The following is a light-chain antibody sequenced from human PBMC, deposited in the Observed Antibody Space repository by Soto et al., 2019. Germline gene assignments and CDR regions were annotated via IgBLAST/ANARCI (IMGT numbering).Light chain of an antibody. CDR1: HGIRNF. CDR2: AAS. CDR3: QKYSSVPV. J-gene: IGKJ3*01. V-gene: IGKV1-27*01. Sequence: DIQMTQSPTSLSASVGDRVAITCRASHGIRNFVAWYQQKPGKAPKLLIYAASTLQSGVPSRFSGSGSGTDFTLTINSLQPEDVATYSCQKYSSVPVFGPGTKVEIK.